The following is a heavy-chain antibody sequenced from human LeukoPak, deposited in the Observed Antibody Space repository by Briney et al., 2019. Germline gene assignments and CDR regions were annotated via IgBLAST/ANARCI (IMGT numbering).Heavy chain of an antibody. Sequence: GGSLRLSCAASGFTVSSNYMSWVRQAPGKGLEWVSAISGSGGSTYYAASAEGRFTISRDSSKDTLYLHMTSLRVEDTAIYYCTRVGYIDEGIDYWGQGTLVTVSS. CDR1: GFTVSSNY. D-gene: IGHD5-24*01. V-gene: IGHV3-23*01. CDR2: ISGSGGST. CDR3: TRVGYIDEGIDY. J-gene: IGHJ4*02.